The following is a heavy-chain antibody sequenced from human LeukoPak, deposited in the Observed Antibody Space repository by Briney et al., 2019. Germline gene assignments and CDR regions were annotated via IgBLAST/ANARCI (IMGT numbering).Heavy chain of an antibody. CDR3: AKDPANQLLYPAHFSH. Sequence: PGGSLRLSCTASGFTFSSYSMSWVRQGPGTGLEWVSAISDSGDTTFYADSVKGRFTISRDNSKKTLYLQVNSLRAEDTAVYFCAKDPANQLLYPAHFSHWGQGTLVTVSS. CDR2: ISDSGDTT. CDR1: GFTFSSYS. J-gene: IGHJ1*01. D-gene: IGHD2-2*01. V-gene: IGHV3-23*01.